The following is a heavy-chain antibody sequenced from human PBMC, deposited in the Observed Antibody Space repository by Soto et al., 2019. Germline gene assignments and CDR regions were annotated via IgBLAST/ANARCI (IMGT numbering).Heavy chain of an antibody. CDR1: GGSISSYY. D-gene: IGHD3-16*01. V-gene: IGHV4-59*01. Sequence: QVQLQESGPGLVKPSETLSLTCTVSGGSISSYYWSWIRQPPGKGLEWIGYIYYSGSTNYNPSLTSRVTISVDTSQTQCSLKRSSVTAADTAVYYCARSRQGDQEPSYWFDPWGQGTLVTVSS. CDR3: ARSRQGDQEPSYWFDP. CDR2: IYYSGST. J-gene: IGHJ5*02.